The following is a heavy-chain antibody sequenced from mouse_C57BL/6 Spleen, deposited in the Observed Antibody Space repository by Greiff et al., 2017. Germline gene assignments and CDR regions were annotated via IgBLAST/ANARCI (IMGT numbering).Heavy chain of an antibody. CDR3: ARDPVTTASSYGGFAY. J-gene: IGHJ3*01. CDR2: ISDGGSYT. V-gene: IGHV5-4*01. CDR1: GFTFSSYA. D-gene: IGHD1-1*01. Sequence: EVMLVESGGGLVKPGGSLKLSCAASGFTFSSYAMSWVRQTPEKRLEWVATISDGGSYTYYPDNVKGRFSISRDNAKNNLYLQMSHLKSEDTAMYYCARDPVTTASSYGGFAYWGQGTLVTVSA.